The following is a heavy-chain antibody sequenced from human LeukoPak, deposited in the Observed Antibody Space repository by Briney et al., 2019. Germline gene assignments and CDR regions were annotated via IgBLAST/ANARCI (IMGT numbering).Heavy chain of an antibody. CDR1: GYTFRNYA. Sequence: GASVKVSCKASGYTFRNYAINWVRQAPGQGLEWMGWTDRNTGNPTYAQGFTGRFVFSLDTSVTTAYLQISSLKAEETAVYYCVRDVGNYDSRGYYLGWFDPWGQGTLVTVFS. CDR3: VRDVGNYDSRGYYLGWFDP. CDR2: TDRNTGNP. D-gene: IGHD3-22*01. J-gene: IGHJ5*02. V-gene: IGHV7-4-1*02.